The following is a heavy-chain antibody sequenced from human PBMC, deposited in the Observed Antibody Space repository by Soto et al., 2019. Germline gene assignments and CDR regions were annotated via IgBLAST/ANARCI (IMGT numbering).Heavy chain of an antibody. V-gene: IGHV4-30-4*01. CDR2: IYYSGST. D-gene: IGHD4-4*01. J-gene: IGHJ5*02. CDR3: ARVWGGSNYIGWFDP. Sequence: TLSLTCTVSGGSISSGDYYWSWIRQPPGKGLEWIGYIYYSGSTYYNPSLKSRVTISVDTSKNQFSLKLSSVTAADTAVYYCARVWGGSNYIGWFDPWGQGTLVTVSS. CDR1: GGSISSGDYY.